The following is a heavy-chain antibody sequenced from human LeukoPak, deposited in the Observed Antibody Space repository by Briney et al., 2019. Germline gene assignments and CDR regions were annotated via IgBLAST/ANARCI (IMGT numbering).Heavy chain of an antibody. V-gene: IGHV4-34*01. CDR1: GGSFSGYY. J-gene: IGHJ4*02. D-gene: IGHD3-16*01. CDR3: VRSFWGYYFDY. Sequence: SETLSLTCAVYGGSFSGYYWSWIRQPPGKGLEWIGEINHSGSTNYNPSLKSRVTISVDTSKNQFSLKLSSVTAADTAVYYCVRSFWGYYFDYWGQGILVTVSS. CDR2: INHSGST.